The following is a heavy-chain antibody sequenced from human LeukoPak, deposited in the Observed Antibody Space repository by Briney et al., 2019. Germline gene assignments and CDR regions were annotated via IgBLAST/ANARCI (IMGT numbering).Heavy chain of an antibody. CDR1: RFTFSNYV. CDR3: AREFSSGWSHYFDY. V-gene: IGHV3-23*01. D-gene: IGHD6-19*01. CDR2: ISGSGDTT. Sequence: HPGGSLRLSCAASRFTFSNYVISWVRQAPGKGLEWVSAISGSGDTTYYADFVKGRFTISRDNSKNTLYLQMNSLRAEDTAVYYCAREFSSGWSHYFDYWGQGTLVTVSS. J-gene: IGHJ4*02.